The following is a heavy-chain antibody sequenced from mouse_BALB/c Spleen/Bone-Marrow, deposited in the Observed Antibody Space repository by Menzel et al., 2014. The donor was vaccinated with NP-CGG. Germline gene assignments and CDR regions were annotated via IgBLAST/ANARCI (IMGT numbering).Heavy chain of an antibody. J-gene: IGHJ4*01. Sequence: QVQLQQSGAELVKPGASVKMSCKASGYTFTSYNMHWVKQTPGQGLEWIGAIYPGNGDTSYNQKFKGKATLTADKSSSTAYMQLSSLTSEDSAAYYCARVRGGGMDYWGQGTSVTVSS. CDR3: ARVRGGGMDY. CDR2: IYPGNGDT. D-gene: IGHD1-1*01. CDR1: GYTFTSYN. V-gene: IGHV1-12*01.